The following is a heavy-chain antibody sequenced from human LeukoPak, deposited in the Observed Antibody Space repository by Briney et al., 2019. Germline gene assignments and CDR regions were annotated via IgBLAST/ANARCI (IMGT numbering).Heavy chain of an antibody. CDR1: GGTLNNYA. Sequence: ASVKVSFKASGGTLNNYAISWLRQAPGQGLEWMGRIIPILNIANYAQKFQGRVTITAVKSTSTAYLELSSLRSEDTAVYYCGYCTGGSCYSRDWFDPWGQGTLVTVSS. J-gene: IGHJ5*02. CDR2: IIPILNIA. V-gene: IGHV1-69*10. D-gene: IGHD2-15*01. CDR3: GYCTGGSCYSRDWFDP.